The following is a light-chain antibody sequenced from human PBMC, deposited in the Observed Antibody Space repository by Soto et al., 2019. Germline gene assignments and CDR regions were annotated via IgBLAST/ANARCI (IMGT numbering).Light chain of an antibody. CDR2: DTT. Sequence: QAVVTQEPSLTVSPGGTVTLTCGSSTGAVTSGHYPYWFQQKPGQAPKTLIYDTTNKHSWSPARFSGSLLGGKAALTLSGAQPEDEAVYYCLLVYSGIVVFGGGTKLTVL. J-gene: IGLJ2*01. CDR3: LLVYSGIVV. CDR1: TGAVTSGHY. V-gene: IGLV7-46*01.